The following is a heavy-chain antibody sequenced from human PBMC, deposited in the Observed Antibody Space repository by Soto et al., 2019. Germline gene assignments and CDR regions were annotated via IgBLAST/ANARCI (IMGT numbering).Heavy chain of an antibody. CDR1: GFTFSSYA. V-gene: IGHV3-23*01. Sequence: GGSLRLSCAASGFTFSSYAMSWVRQAPGKGLEWVSAISGSGGSTYYADSVKGRFTISRDNSKNTLYLQMNSLRAEDTAVYYCAKDQRIVVVPAASYGMDVWGQGTTVTVSS. CDR3: AKDQRIVVVPAASYGMDV. D-gene: IGHD2-2*01. J-gene: IGHJ6*02. CDR2: ISGSGGST.